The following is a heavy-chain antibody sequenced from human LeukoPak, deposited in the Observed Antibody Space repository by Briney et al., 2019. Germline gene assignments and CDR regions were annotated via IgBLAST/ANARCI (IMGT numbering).Heavy chain of an antibody. Sequence: ASVKVSCKASGYTFTGYYMHWVRQAPGQGLEWMGCINPNSGGTNYAQKFQGRVTMTRDTSISTAYMELSRLRSDDTAVYYCARELGIAAAGTYSSDYWGQGTLVTVSS. V-gene: IGHV1-2*02. CDR2: INPNSGGT. CDR1: GYTFTGYY. CDR3: ARELGIAAAGTYSSDY. J-gene: IGHJ4*02. D-gene: IGHD6-13*01.